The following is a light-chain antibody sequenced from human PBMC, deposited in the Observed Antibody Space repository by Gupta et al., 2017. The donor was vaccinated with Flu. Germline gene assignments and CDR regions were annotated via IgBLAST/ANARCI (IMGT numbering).Light chain of an antibody. CDR3: QQRRNWPLT. CDR2: DVS. J-gene: IGKJ5*01. Sequence: EIVLTQSPGTLSLSPGERATLSCRASQSVSSYLAWYQHKPGQAPRLLISDVSNRATGIPARFSGSGSGTDFTLTISSLEPEDFAVYYCQQRRNWPLTFGQGTRLEIK. V-gene: IGKV3-11*01. CDR1: QSVSSY.